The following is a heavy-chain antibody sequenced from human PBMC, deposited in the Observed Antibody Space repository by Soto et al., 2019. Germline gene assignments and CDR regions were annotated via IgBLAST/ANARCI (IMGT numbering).Heavy chain of an antibody. Sequence: ASVKVSCKASGYTFTSYAMHWVRQAPGQRLEWMGWINAGNGNTKYSQKFQGRVTITRDTSASTAYMELSSLRSEDTAVYYCATILDYGEDDAFDIWGQGTMVTVSS. J-gene: IGHJ3*02. CDR3: ATILDYGEDDAFDI. V-gene: IGHV1-3*01. D-gene: IGHD4-17*01. CDR2: INAGNGNT. CDR1: GYTFTSYA.